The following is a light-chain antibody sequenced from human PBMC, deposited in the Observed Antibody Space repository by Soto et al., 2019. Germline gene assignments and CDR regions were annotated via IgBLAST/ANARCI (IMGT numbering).Light chain of an antibody. CDR2: GAS. J-gene: IGKJ4*01. CDR3: HQYNNWPPGT. V-gene: IGKV3-15*01. CDR1: QSVSSN. Sequence: EIVMTQSPATLSVSPGERATLSCRASQSVSSNLAWYQQIPGQAPRLLIYGASTRATGISARFSGSGSGTEFTLTISSLQSEDFALYYCHQYNNWPPGTFGGGTKVEIK.